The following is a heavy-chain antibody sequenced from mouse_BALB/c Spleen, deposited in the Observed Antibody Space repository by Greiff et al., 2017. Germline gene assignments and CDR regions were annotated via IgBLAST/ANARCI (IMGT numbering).Heavy chain of an antibody. J-gene: IGHJ1*01. V-gene: IGHV5-9-4*01. CDR2: ISSGGSYT. CDR3: ARRTTVGYFDV. D-gene: IGHD1-1*01. Sequence: EVKLVESGGGLVKPGGSLKLSCAASGFTFSSYAMSWVRQSPEKRLEWVAEISSGGSYTYYPDTVTGRFTISRDNAKNTLYLEMSSLRSEDTAMYYCARRTTVGYFDVWGAGTTVTVSS. CDR1: GFTFSSYA.